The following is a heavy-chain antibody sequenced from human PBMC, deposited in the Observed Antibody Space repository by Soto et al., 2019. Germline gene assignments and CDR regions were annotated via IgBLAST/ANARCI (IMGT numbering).Heavy chain of an antibody. CDR2: IYHSGGT. CDR3: ARVRSGWGIDY. V-gene: IGHV4-30-2*01. Sequence: QLHLQESGSGLVKPSQTLSLTCAVSGGSISSGGYSWSWIRQPPGKGLNYIGYIYHSGGTYYNPSLKRRVTISVDRSKNKFSLKLSSVTAADTAVYYCARVRSGWGIDYWGQGTLVTVSS. J-gene: IGHJ4*02. CDR1: GGSISSGGYS. D-gene: IGHD6-19*01.